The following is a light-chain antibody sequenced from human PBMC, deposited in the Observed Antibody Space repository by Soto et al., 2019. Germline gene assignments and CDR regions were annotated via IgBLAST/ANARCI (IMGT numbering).Light chain of an antibody. J-gene: IGKJ5*01. CDR2: VTS. Sequence: DIQMTQSPSSVSASVGDRVTITCRATQGLSDSLAWYQQKPGKAPKLLISVTSRLQSGVPSRFSGSAYGTDFTLSIARLQPEDLATYYCQQGHNWPLTFGQGTRLEMK. CDR1: QGLSDS. V-gene: IGKV1-12*01. CDR3: QQGHNWPLT.